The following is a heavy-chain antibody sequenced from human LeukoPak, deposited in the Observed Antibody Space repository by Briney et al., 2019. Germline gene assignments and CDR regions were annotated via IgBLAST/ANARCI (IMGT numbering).Heavy chain of an antibody. J-gene: IGHJ4*02. CDR3: ARGGGRYSVDY. V-gene: IGHV1-2*02. CDR1: GYTFIDYY. CDR2: ISPNSGGT. D-gene: IGHD1-26*01. Sequence: ASVTVSCKASGYTFIDYYMHWVRQAPGQGLEWIGWISPNSGGTKSVQKFQGRVTMTRDTSITTVYMELSGLSFDDTAVYYCARGGGRYSVDYWGQGTLVTVSS.